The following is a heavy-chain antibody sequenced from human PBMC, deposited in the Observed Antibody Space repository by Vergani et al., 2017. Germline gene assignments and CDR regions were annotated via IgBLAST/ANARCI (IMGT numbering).Heavy chain of an antibody. D-gene: IGHD2-2*01. J-gene: IGHJ5*02. V-gene: IGHV4-59*01. CDR3: ARAQCSSTSCYRDNWFDP. CDR2: IYYSGST. CDR1: GGSISSYY. Sequence: QVQLQESGPGLVKPSETLSLTCTVSGGSISSYYWSWIRQPPGKGLEWIGYIYYSGSTNYNPALKSRVTRSVDTSKNQFPLKLSSVTAADPAVYYCARAQCSSTSCYRDNWFDPWGQGTLVTVSS.